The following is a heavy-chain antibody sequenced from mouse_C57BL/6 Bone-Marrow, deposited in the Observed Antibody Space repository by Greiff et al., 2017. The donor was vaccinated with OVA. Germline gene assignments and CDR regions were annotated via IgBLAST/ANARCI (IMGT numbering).Heavy chain of an antibody. Sequence: EVHLVESGGGLVKPGGSLKLSCAASGFTFSDYGMHWVRQAPEKGLEWVAYISSGSSTIYYADTVKGRFTISRDNAKNTLFLQMTSLRSEDTAMYYCASYGSSRDYFDYWGQGTTLTVSS. V-gene: IGHV5-17*01. CDR2: ISSGSSTI. D-gene: IGHD1-1*01. CDR1: GFTFSDYG. J-gene: IGHJ2*01. CDR3: ASYGSSRDYFDY.